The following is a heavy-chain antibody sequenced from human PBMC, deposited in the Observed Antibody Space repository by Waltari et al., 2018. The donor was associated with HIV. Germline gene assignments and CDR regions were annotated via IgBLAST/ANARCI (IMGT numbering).Heavy chain of an antibody. CDR1: GYTFTNYW. D-gene: IGHD3-10*01. V-gene: IGHV5-51*01. J-gene: IGHJ4*02. CDR2: IYPGDSDT. CDR3: ARHGVSMLRGVIDY. Sequence: EVQLVQSGAEVKKPGESLKISCQGSGYTFTNYWIGWVRQMPGKGLEWIGIIYPGDSDTRYSPSFQGQVTTSADKSISTAYLQWCSLKASDTAMYYCARHGVSMLRGVIDYWGQGTLLTVSS.